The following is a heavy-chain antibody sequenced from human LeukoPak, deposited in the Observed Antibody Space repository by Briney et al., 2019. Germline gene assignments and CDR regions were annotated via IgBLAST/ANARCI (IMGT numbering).Heavy chain of an antibody. D-gene: IGHD1-14*01. CDR1: GFNFGNHW. J-gene: IGHJ4*02. CDR3: VRDGYNQNRFDF. V-gene: IGHV3-7*03. Sequence: TGGSLRLSCAASGFNFGNHWMDWVRQAPGQGLEWVANIKEDGTLAYYADSVRGRFSISRDNTRNSLFLQMNGLRAEDTAVCFCVRDGYNQNRFDFWGQGTLITVSS. CDR2: IKEDGTLA.